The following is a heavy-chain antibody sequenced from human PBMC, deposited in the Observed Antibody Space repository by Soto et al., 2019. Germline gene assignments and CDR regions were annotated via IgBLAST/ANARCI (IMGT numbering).Heavy chain of an antibody. Sequence: ASVKVSCKASGYTFTSYYMHWVRQAPGQGLEWMGIINPSGGSTSYAQKFQGRVTMTRDTSTSTVYMELSSLRSEDTAVYYCARAYSNYSYYYYGMDVWGQGTTVTVSS. CDR3: ARAYSNYSYYYYGMDV. D-gene: IGHD4-4*01. CDR1: GYTFTSYY. J-gene: IGHJ6*02. CDR2: INPSGGST. V-gene: IGHV1-46*01.